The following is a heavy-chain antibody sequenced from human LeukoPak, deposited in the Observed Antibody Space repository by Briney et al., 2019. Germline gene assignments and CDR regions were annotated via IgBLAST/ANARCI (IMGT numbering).Heavy chain of an antibody. CDR2: INPNSGGT. CDR3: ASLGWRYQLLSSVHDY. D-gene: IGHD2-2*01. V-gene: IGHV1-2*02. Sequence: VSVKVSCKASGYTFTGYYMHWVRQAPGQGLEWMGWINPNSGGTNYAQKFQGRVTMTRDTSISTAYMELSRLRSDDTAVYYCASLGWRYQLLSSVHDYWGQGTLVTVSS. J-gene: IGHJ4*02. CDR1: GYTFTGYY.